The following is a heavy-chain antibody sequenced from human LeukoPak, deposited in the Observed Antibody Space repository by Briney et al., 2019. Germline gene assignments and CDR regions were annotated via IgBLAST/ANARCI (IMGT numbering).Heavy chain of an antibody. J-gene: IGHJ4*02. Sequence: SGESLRLSCAASGFTFSSYSMHWVRQAPGKGLEWVAVISYDGSNKYYADSVKGRFTISRDNSKNTLYLQMNSLRAEDTAVYYCARPRSSYYYGSGSYYNYWGQGTLVTVSS. CDR1: GFTFSSYS. CDR3: ARPRSSYYYGSGSYYNY. D-gene: IGHD3-10*01. CDR2: ISYDGSNK. V-gene: IGHV3-30*04.